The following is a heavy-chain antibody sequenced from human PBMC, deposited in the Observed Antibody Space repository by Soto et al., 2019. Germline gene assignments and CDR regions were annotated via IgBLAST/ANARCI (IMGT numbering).Heavy chain of an antibody. Sequence: ASVKVSCKASGYTFTSYGISWVRQAPGQGLEWMGWISAYNGNTNYAQKLQGRVTMTTDTSTSTAYMELRSLRSDDTAVYYCARISPPFRPYSNLLKPKYYFDYWGQGTLVTVSS. V-gene: IGHV1-18*04. J-gene: IGHJ4*02. D-gene: IGHD6-13*01. CDR1: GYTFTSYG. CDR3: ARISPPFRPYSNLLKPKYYFDY. CDR2: ISAYNGNT.